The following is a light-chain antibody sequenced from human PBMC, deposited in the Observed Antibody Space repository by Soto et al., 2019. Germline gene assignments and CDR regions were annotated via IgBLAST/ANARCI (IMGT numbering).Light chain of an antibody. J-gene: IGKJ1*01. CDR1: QSVSSSY. V-gene: IGKV3-20*01. CDR3: HPYGSSPST. CDR2: GAS. Sequence: EIVLTQSPGTLSLSPGERATLSCRASQSVSSSYLAWYQQKPGQAPRLLLYGASSRAIGIPDRISGSGSGTDFTLTISRLEPEDFAVYYCHPYGSSPSTFCQGTEVEIK.